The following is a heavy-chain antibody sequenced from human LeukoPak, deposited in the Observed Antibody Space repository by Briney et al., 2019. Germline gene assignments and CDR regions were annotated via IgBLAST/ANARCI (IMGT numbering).Heavy chain of an antibody. V-gene: IGHV4-31*03. CDR1: GGSISSGGYY. Sequence: SETLSLTCTVSGGSISSGGYYWSWIRQHPGKGLEWIGYIYYSGSTYYNPSLKSRVTISVDTSKNQFSLKLSSVTAADTAVYYCARAPAGWFDPWGQGTLVTDSS. CDR3: ARAPAGWFDP. J-gene: IGHJ5*02. CDR2: IYYSGST.